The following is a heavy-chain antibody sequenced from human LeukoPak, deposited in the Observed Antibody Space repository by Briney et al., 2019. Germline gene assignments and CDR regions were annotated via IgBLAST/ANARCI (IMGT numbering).Heavy chain of an antibody. D-gene: IGHD6-19*01. CDR3: AASRIYSGWYYFDY. Sequence: GASVKVSCKASGYTFTSYGISWVRQAPGQGLEWMGWISAYNGNTNHAQKLQGRVTMTTDTSTSTVYMELRSLRSDDTAVYYCAASRIYSGWYYFDYWGQGTLVTVSS. V-gene: IGHV1-18*01. J-gene: IGHJ4*02. CDR1: GYTFTSYG. CDR2: ISAYNGNT.